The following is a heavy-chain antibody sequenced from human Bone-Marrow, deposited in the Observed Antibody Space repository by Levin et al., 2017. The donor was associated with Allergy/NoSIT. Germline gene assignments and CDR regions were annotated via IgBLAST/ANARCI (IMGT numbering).Heavy chain of an antibody. V-gene: IGHV1-69*13. J-gene: IGHJ6*02. CDR2: IIPIFGTA. Sequence: SVKVSCKASGGTFSSYAISWVRQAPGQGLEWMGGIIPIFGTANYAQKFQGRVTITADESTSTAYMELSSLRSEDTAVYYCARDSTNCSSTSCYNGKGYGMDVWGQGTTVTVSS. CDR3: ARDSTNCSSTSCYNGKGYGMDV. D-gene: IGHD2-2*02. CDR1: GGTFSSYA.